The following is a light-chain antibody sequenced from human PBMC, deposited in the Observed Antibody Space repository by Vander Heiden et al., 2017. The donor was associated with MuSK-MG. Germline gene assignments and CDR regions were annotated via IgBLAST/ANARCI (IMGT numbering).Light chain of an antibody. CDR3: QQRSNGHQAFFT. CDR1: QSVSSY. J-gene: IGKJ3*01. V-gene: IGKV3-11*01. CDR2: DAS. Sequence: EIVLTQSPATLSLSPGERATLSCRASQSVSSYLAWYQQKPGQAPRLLIYDASNRATGSPARFSGSGYGKDFTLTISSLEPEECAVYYCQQRSNGHQAFFTFGHGTKVDIK.